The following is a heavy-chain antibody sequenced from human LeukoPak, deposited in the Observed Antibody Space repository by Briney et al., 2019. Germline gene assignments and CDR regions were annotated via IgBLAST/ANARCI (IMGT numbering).Heavy chain of an antibody. Sequence: SETLSLTCTVSGGSISSYYWSWIRQPPGKGLEWIGYIYYSGSTNYNPSLKSRVTISVDTSKNQFSLKLSSVTAADTAVYYCASYNWNFSYFDYWGQGTLVTVSS. J-gene: IGHJ4*02. CDR3: ASYNWNFSYFDY. CDR2: IYYSGST. D-gene: IGHD1-7*01. CDR1: GGSISSYY. V-gene: IGHV4-59*01.